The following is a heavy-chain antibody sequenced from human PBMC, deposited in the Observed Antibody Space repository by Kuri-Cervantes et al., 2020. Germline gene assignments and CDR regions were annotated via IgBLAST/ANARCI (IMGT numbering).Heavy chain of an antibody. CDR3: ARDASSWPRNNWFDP. Sequence: ASVKVSCKASGYTFTSYYMHWVRQAPGQGLEWMGIINPSGGSTSYAQKFQGRVTMTRDTSTSTVYMELSSLRSEDTAVYYCARDASSWPRNNWFDPWGQGTLVTVSS. D-gene: IGHD6-13*01. J-gene: IGHJ5*02. CDR2: INPSGGST. V-gene: IGHV1-46*01. CDR1: GYTFTSYY.